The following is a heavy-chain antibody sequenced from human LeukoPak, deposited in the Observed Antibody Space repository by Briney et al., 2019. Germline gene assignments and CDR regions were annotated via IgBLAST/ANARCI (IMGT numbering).Heavy chain of an antibody. CDR1: GYGFTNYW. CDR3: ARATVALGGYYFDH. V-gene: IGHV5-51*01. Sequence: GESLKISCKGSGYGFTNYWIGWVRQMSGKGLEWMGITYPRDSDTRYSPSFQGQVTISADKSISTAYLQWSSLKASGTAMYYCARATVALGGYYFDHWGQGTLVTVSS. CDR2: TYPRDSDT. D-gene: IGHD4-23*01. J-gene: IGHJ4*02.